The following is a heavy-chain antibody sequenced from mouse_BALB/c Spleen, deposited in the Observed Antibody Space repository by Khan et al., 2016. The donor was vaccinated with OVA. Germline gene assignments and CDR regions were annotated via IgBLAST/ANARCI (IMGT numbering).Heavy chain of an antibody. V-gene: IGHV4-1*02. CDR3: TRLRYYGAMDY. CDR1: GFDFSRYW. J-gene: IGHJ4*01. CDR2: INPDSNTI. Sequence: EVKLLESGGGLVQPGGSLKLSCAASGFDFSRYWMSWVRQAPGKGLEWIGEINPDSNTINYTQSLKDKFIISRDNAKNTLYLQMSKVRSEDTALYCCTRLRYYGAMDYWGQGTSVTVSS. D-gene: IGHD1-1*01.